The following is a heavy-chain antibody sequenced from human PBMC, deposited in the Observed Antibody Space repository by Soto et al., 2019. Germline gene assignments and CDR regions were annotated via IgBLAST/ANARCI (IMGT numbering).Heavy chain of an antibody. V-gene: IGHV3-48*02. J-gene: IGHJ3*02. CDR2: ISSSSSTI. CDR3: ARASAIGRLVRDDAFDI. CDR1: GFTFSSFS. Sequence: EVQLVESGGGLVQPGGSLRLSCAASGFTFSSFSMNWVRQAPGKGLEWVSYISSSSSTIYYADSVKGRFTISSDKAKNSLYLQMNSLRDEDTAVYYWARASAIGRLVRDDAFDIWGQGTMVTVSS. D-gene: IGHD6-6*01.